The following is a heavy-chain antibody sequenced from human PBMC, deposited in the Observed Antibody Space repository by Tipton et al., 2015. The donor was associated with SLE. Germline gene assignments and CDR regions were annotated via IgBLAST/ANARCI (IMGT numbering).Heavy chain of an antibody. CDR1: GFTFSSYA. CDR3: SRPLGIGYFYYYMDV. D-gene: IGHD7-27*01. J-gene: IGHJ6*03. V-gene: IGHV3-30-3*01. CDR2: ISYDGSNK. Sequence: QLVQSGGDVVQPGRSLRLSCAVSGFTFSSYAMHWVRQAPGKGLEWVAVISYDGSNKYYADSVKGRFTISRDNSKNTLYLQINSLRAEDTAVYYCSRPLGIGYFYYYMDVWGKGTTVTVSS.